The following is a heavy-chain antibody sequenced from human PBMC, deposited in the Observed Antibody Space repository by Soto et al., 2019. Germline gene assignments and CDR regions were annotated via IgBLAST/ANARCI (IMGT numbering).Heavy chain of an antibody. Sequence: QVQLVESGGGVVQPGRSLRLSCAASGFTFRNYGMHWVRQAPGKGLEWVAVISYDGSNKYYADFVKGRFTISRDNSKNTLYLQMNSLRAEDTAVYYCAKDGNEYSSGWYAPSLDYWGQGTLVTVSS. CDR3: AKDGNEYSSGWYAPSLDY. CDR2: ISYDGSNK. V-gene: IGHV3-30*18. D-gene: IGHD6-19*01. CDR1: GFTFRNYG. J-gene: IGHJ4*02.